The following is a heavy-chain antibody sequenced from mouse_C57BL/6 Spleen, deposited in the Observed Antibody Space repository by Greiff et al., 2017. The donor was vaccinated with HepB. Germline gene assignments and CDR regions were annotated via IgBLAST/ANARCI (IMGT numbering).Heavy chain of an antibody. J-gene: IGHJ3*01. CDR2: ISSGGDYL. V-gene: IGHV5-9-1*02. CDR1: GFTFSSYA. CDR3: TRDRGLRLPFAY. D-gene: IGHD3-2*02. Sequence: EVQLQQSGEGLVKPGGSLKLSCAASGFTFSSYAMSWVRQTPEKRLEWVAYISSGGDYLYYADTVKGRFTISRDNARNTLYLQMSSLKSEDTAMYYCTRDRGLRLPFAYWGQGTLVTVSA.